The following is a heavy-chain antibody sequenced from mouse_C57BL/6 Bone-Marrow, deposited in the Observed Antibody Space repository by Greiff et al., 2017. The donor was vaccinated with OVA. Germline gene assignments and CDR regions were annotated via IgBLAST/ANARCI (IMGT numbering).Heavy chain of an antibody. CDR1: GYTFTSYW. D-gene: IGHD2-5*01. J-gene: IGHJ2*01. Sequence: VQLQQSGTELVKPGASVKLSCKASGYTFTSYWMNWVKQRPGQGLEWIGNINPSNGGTNYNEKFKSKATLTVDKSSSTAYMQLSSLTSEDSAVYYCAREGTYYSNYDFDYWGQGTTLTVSS. CDR2: INPSNGGT. V-gene: IGHV1-53*01. CDR3: AREGTYYSNYDFDY.